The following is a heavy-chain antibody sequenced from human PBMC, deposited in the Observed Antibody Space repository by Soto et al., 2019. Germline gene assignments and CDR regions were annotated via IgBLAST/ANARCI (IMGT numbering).Heavy chain of an antibody. V-gene: IGHV1-69*13. CDR1: GGTFSSYA. CDR3: ARAYCTNGVCYTPRGYYYYGMDV. D-gene: IGHD2-8*01. Sequence: ASVKVSCKASGGTFSSYAISWVRQAPGQGLEWMGGIIPIFGTANYAQKFQGRVTITADESTSTAYMELSSLRSEDTAVYYCARAYCTNGVCYTPRGYYYYGMDVWGQGTTVTVSS. J-gene: IGHJ6*02. CDR2: IIPIFGTA.